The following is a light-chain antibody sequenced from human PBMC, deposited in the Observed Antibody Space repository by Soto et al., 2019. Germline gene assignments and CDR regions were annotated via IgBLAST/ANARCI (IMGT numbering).Light chain of an antibody. CDR3: QQYNNWPIT. V-gene: IGKV3-15*01. J-gene: IGKJ5*01. CDR2: DAS. CDR1: QNIHDK. Sequence: EIVMTQSPATLSVSPGERVSLSCRASQNIHDKLAWYQQKPGQTPRLLIYDASTRATGISGSFSGSGSGTEFTLTISSLQSEDFAVYYCQQYNNWPITFGQGTRLEIK.